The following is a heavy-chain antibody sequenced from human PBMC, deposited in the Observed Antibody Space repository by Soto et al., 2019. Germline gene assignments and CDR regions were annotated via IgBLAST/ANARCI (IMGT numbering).Heavy chain of an antibody. J-gene: IGHJ5*02. CDR2: IYYSGST. Sequence: SETLSLTCTVSGGSISSYYWSWIRQPPGKGLEWIGYIYYSGSTNYNPSLKSRVTISVDTSKNQFSLKLSSVTAADTAVYYCARVGTYYDFWSGHNWFDPWGQGTLVTVSS. D-gene: IGHD3-3*01. CDR3: ARVGTYYDFWSGHNWFDP. CDR1: GGSISSYY. V-gene: IGHV4-59*01.